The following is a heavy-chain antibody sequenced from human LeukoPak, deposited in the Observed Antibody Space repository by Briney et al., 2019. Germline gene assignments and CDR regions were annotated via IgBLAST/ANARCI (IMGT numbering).Heavy chain of an antibody. D-gene: IGHD6-13*01. Sequence: SVKVPCKASGGTFSSYAISWVRQAPGQGLEWMGGIIPIFGTANYAQKFQGRVTITADESASTAYMELSSLRSEDTAVYYCARAKTDSSSWYLIDYWGQGTLVTVSS. CDR2: IIPIFGTA. J-gene: IGHJ4*02. CDR3: ARAKTDSSSWYLIDY. V-gene: IGHV1-69*13. CDR1: GGTFSSYA.